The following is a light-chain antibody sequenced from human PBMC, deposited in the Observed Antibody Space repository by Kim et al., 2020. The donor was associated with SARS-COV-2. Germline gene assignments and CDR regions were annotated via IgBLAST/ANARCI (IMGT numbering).Light chain of an antibody. J-gene: IGKJ4*01. CDR3: QQYYSTLLT. Sequence: STINCKSSQSVLYSSNNKTYVAWYQQKPGQPPKLLIYWASTRESGVPDRFSGSGSGTDFTLTISSLQAEDVAVYYCQQYYSTLLTFGGGTKVDIK. CDR1: QSVLYSSNNKTY. V-gene: IGKV4-1*01. CDR2: WAS.